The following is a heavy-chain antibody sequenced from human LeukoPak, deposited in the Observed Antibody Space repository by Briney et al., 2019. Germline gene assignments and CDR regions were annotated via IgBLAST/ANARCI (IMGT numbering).Heavy chain of an antibody. CDR2: ISSSSSYI. D-gene: IGHD3-10*01. V-gene: IGHV3-11*06. Sequence: GGSLRLSCAASGFTLSDFYMSWIRQAPGKGLEWVSSISSSSSYIYYADSVKGRFTISRDNAKNSLYLQMNSLRAEDTAVYYCARDPRGGAFDIWGQGTMVTVSS. CDR1: GFTLSDFY. J-gene: IGHJ3*02. CDR3: ARDPRGGAFDI.